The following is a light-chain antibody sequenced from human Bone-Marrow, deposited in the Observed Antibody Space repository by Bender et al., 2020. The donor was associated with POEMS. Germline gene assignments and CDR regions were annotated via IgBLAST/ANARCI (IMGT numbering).Light chain of an antibody. Sequence: SYELIQPPSVSVFPGQTATITCSGDKLGDKFASWYQQRPGQSPLLIIYQDAKRPSGIPGRFAGSNSGNTATLTISGTQAMDEADYYCQTWDDITAVFGGGTKLTVL. J-gene: IGLJ3*02. V-gene: IGLV3-1*01. CDR1: KLGDKF. CDR2: QDA. CDR3: QTWDDITAV.